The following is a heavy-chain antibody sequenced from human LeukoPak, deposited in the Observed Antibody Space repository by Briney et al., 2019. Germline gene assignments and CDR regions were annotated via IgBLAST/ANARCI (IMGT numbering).Heavy chain of an antibody. Sequence: PSETLSLTCTVSGGSIGIYYWSWIRQPPGKGLEWIGYIYYSGSTNYNPSLKSRVTISVDTSKNQFSLKLSSVTAADTAVCYCARHSTASGYLNYFDYWGQGTLVTVSS. D-gene: IGHD1-1*01. CDR2: IYYSGST. J-gene: IGHJ4*02. V-gene: IGHV4-59*08. CDR1: GGSIGIYY. CDR3: ARHSTASGYLNYFDY.